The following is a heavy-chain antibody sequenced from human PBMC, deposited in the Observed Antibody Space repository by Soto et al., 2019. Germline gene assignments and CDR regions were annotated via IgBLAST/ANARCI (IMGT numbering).Heavy chain of an antibody. CDR1: GGSFSGYY. J-gene: IGHJ3*02. D-gene: IGHD2-21*01. CDR3: ARNSITAGAFDI. V-gene: IGHV4-34*01. Sequence: SSETLSLTCAVYGGSFSGYYWSWIRQPPGKGLEWIGEINHSGSTNYNPSLKSRVTISVDTSKNQFSLKLSSVTAADTAVYYCARNSITAGAFDIWGQGTMVTVSS. CDR2: INHSGST.